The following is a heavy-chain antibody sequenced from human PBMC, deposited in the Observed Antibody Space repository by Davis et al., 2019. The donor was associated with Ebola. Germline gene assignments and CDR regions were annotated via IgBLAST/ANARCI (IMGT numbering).Heavy chain of an antibody. Sequence: SVKVSCKASGGTFSSYAISWVRQAPGQGLEWMGGIIPIFGTANYAQKFQGRVTITADESTSTAYMELSSLRSEDTAVYYCARSEYSSSSLPRPATNWFDPWGQGTLVTVSS. CDR2: IIPIFGTA. CDR1: GGTFSSYA. J-gene: IGHJ5*02. CDR3: ARSEYSSSSLPRPATNWFDP. D-gene: IGHD6-6*01. V-gene: IGHV1-69*13.